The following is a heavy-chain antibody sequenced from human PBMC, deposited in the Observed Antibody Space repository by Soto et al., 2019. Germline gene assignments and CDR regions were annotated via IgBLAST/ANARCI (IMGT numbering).Heavy chain of an antibody. J-gene: IGHJ3*02. CDR1: GGTFSSYA. CDR2: IIPIFGTA. Sequence: QVQLVQSGAEVKKPGSSVKVSCKASGGTFSSYAISWVRQAPGQGLEWMGGIIPIFGTANYAQKFQGRVTITADESTSTVYMELSSLRSEDTAVYYCARGGYYYDSSGYYYVGDAFDIWGQGTMVTVSS. D-gene: IGHD3-22*01. V-gene: IGHV1-69*01. CDR3: ARGGYYYDSSGYYYVGDAFDI.